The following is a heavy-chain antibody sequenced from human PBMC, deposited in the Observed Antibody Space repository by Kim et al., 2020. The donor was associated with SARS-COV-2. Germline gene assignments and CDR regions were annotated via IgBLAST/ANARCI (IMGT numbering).Heavy chain of an antibody. V-gene: IGHV3-48*02. J-gene: IGHJ4*02. CDR3: ARDPLRYYYDSSGNHPGYFDY. Sequence: GGSLRLSCAASGFTFSSYSMNWVRQAPGKGLEWVSYISSSSSTIYYADSVKGRFTISRDNAKNSLYLQMNSLRDEDTAVYYCARDPLRYYYDSSGNHPGYFDYWGQGTLVTVSS. D-gene: IGHD3-22*01. CDR2: ISSSSSTI. CDR1: GFTFSSYS.